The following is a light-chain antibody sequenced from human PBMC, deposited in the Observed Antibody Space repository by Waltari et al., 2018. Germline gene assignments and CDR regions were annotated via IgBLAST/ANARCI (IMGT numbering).Light chain of an antibody. Sequence: QSVLTXXPSASETXXQRVPISCSGSSSNXGNNYVYWYQQLPGTAPKLLIYKNXXRPSGVXXRXXXSKSGTSXSLAIXGLXSEDEADFXCAAWDDSLXAWVFGGXTXLTVL. J-gene: IGLJ3*02. CDR1: SSNXGNNY. CDR3: AAWDDSLXAWV. V-gene: IGLV1-47*01. CDR2: KNX.